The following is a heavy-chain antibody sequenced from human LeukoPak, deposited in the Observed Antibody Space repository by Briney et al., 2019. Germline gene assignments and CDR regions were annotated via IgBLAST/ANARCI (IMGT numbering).Heavy chain of an antibody. D-gene: IGHD3-10*01. V-gene: IGHV1-3*04. Sequence: ASVKVSCKASGYTFTGYYMHWVRLAPGQGLEWMGWINTGSGNTKYSQKFQGRVTITTDTSASTAYMELSSLRSEDTAVYYCARADGDRFYYYYSMDVWGQGTTVTVSS. CDR1: GYTFTGYY. CDR3: ARADGDRFYYYYSMDV. CDR2: INTGSGNT. J-gene: IGHJ6*02.